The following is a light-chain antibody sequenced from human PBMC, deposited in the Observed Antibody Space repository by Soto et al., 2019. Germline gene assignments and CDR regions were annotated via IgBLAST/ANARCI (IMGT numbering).Light chain of an antibody. Sequence: DIQMTQSPSSLSATVGDRVTITCRASQDISNYLAWHQQKPGKVPKLLIYAASTLQPGVPSRFSGSGSGTDFTLTISSLQPEDVATYYYQKYNGAPPEPFGPGTKVAIK. CDR3: QKYNGAPPEP. J-gene: IGKJ3*01. V-gene: IGKV1-27*01. CDR2: AAS. CDR1: QDISNY.